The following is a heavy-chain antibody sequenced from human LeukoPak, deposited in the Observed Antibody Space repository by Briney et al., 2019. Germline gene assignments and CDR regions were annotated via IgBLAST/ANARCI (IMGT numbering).Heavy chain of an antibody. CDR2: INTNTGNP. Sequence: ASVKVSCKASGYTFTRYAMNWVRQPPGQGLEWMGWINTNTGNPMYAQGFTGRFVFSLDTSVSTAYLQISSLKAEDTAVYYCARLLAARTFDYWGQGTLVTVSS. CDR3: ARLLAARTFDY. J-gene: IGHJ4*02. V-gene: IGHV7-4-1*02. D-gene: IGHD6-6*01. CDR1: GYTFTRYA.